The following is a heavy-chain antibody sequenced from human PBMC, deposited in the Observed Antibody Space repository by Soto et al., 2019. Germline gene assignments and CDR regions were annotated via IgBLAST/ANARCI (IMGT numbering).Heavy chain of an antibody. V-gene: IGHV4-34*01. Sequence: AETLSLTCAVYGGSFSGYYWSWIRQPPGKGLEWIGEINHSGSTNYNPSLKSRVTISVDTSKNQLSLKLGSVTAGDTAVYYCARGHQLPYYYYYGMDVWGQGTTVPVSS. CDR2: INHSGST. CDR3: ARGHQLPYYYYYGMDV. CDR1: GGSFSGYY. D-gene: IGHD2-2*01. J-gene: IGHJ6*02.